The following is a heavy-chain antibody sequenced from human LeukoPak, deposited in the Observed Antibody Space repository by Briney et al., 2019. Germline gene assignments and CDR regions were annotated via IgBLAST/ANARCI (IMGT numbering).Heavy chain of an antibody. D-gene: IGHD2-2*01. CDR2: IIPIFGTA. J-gene: IGHJ6*03. CDR3: ATRYCSSTSCATYYMDV. CDR1: GGTFSSYA. V-gene: IGHV1-69*05. Sequence: ASVKVSCKASGGTFSSYAISWVRQAPGQGLEWMGGIIPIFGTANYAQKFQGRVTITTDESTSTAYMELSSLRSEDTAVYYRATRYCSSTSCATYYMDVWGKGTTVTVSS.